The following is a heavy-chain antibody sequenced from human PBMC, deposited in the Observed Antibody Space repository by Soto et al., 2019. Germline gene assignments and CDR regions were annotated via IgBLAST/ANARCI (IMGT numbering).Heavy chain of an antibody. Sequence: GGSLKIFCKGSGYSFTSYWIGWVRQMPGKGMEWKGIIYPGDSDTRYSPSFQGQVTISADKSISTAYLQWSSLKASDTAMYYCARHRLAVDTAMKYYYYYYGMDVSGQGTTVTVSS. CDR1: GYSFTSYW. CDR3: ARHRLAVDTAMKYYYYYYGMDV. V-gene: IGHV5-51*01. CDR2: IYPGDSDT. J-gene: IGHJ6*02. D-gene: IGHD5-18*01.